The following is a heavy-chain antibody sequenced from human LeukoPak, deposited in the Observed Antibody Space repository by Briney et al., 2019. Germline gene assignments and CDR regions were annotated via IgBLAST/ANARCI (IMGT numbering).Heavy chain of an antibody. Sequence: GGSLRLSCAASGFTFSSYSMNWVRQAPGKGLEWVSSISSSSSYIYYADSVKGRFTISRDNAKNSLYLQMNSLRAEDTAVYYCARAPPNVLRFLEWLVYYMDVWGKGTTVTVSS. CDR1: GFTFSSYS. CDR3: ARAPPNVLRFLEWLVYYMDV. D-gene: IGHD3-3*01. V-gene: IGHV3-21*01. CDR2: ISSSSSYI. J-gene: IGHJ6*03.